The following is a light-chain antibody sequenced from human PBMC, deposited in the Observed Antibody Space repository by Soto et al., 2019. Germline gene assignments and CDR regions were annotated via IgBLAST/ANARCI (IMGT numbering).Light chain of an antibody. Sequence: EIVMTQSPATLSVSPGERATLSCRASQSVSTYLAWYQQKPGQAPRLLIYGASNRATGIPARFSGSGSGTDFVLTITSLEPEDFAVYYCQQRGNWPLYTFGQGTKLEIK. CDR3: QQRGNWPLYT. CDR1: QSVSTY. CDR2: GAS. J-gene: IGKJ2*01. V-gene: IGKV3-11*01.